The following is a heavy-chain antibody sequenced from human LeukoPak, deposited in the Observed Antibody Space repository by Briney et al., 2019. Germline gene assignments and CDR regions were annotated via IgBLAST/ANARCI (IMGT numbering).Heavy chain of an antibody. CDR1: GGSVSSSTNF. Sequence: PSETLSLTCTVSGGSVSSSTNFWGWIRQSPGMGLEWIGNIYYSGSTYYNPSLKSRVTISLDTSRNQFSLKFRSVTAADTAVYYCATVAGRSSWYCHYWGQGTLVTV. V-gene: IGHV4-39*01. J-gene: IGHJ4*02. CDR3: ATVAGRSSWYCHY. D-gene: IGHD6-13*01. CDR2: IYYSGST.